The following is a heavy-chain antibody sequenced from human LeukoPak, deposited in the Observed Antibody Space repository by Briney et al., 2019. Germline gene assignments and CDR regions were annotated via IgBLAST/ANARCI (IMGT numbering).Heavy chain of an antibody. CDR1: GFTFSDYY. Sequence: GGSLRLSCTGSGFTFSDYYMSWIRQGPGKGLEWISYVSQSGSTIYYADSVKGRFSISGDNGKNSLYLQLNSLRVEDTGMYYCAREGHTYGSDYWGQGTLVTVSS. D-gene: IGHD3-10*01. CDR3: AREGHTYGSDY. J-gene: IGHJ4*02. V-gene: IGHV3-11*01. CDR2: VSQSGSTI.